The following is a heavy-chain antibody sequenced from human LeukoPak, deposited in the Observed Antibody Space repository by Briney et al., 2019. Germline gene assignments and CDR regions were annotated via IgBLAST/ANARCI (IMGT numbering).Heavy chain of an antibody. CDR2: IYHSGST. J-gene: IGHJ4*02. CDR3: ASDLKGYGSGKTDY. V-gene: IGHV4-4*02. Sequence: PSETLSLTCAVSGGSISSSNWWSWVRQPPGKGLEWIGEIYHSGSTNYNPSLKSRVTISVDKSKNQFSLKLSSVTAADTAVYYCASDLKGYGSGKTDYWGRGTLVTVSS. CDR1: GGSISSSNW. D-gene: IGHD3-10*01.